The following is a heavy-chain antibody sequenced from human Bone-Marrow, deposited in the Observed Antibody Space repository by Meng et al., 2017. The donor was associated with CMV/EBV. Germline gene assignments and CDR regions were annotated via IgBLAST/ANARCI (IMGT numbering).Heavy chain of an antibody. D-gene: IGHD3-3*01. CDR1: GFTFSSYS. CDR2: ISSSSSTI. CDR3: AGYYDFWSGYYSFDY. Sequence: GESLKISCAASGFTFSSYSMNWVRQAPGKGLEWVSYISSSSSTIYYADSVKGRFTISRDNAKNSLYLQMNSLRAEDTAVYYCAGYYDFWSGYYSFDYWGQGTLVTVSS. V-gene: IGHV3-48*04. J-gene: IGHJ4*02.